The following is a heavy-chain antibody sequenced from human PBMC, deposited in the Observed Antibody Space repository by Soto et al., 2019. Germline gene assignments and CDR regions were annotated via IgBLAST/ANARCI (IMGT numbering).Heavy chain of an antibody. CDR1: GGSISSYY. Sequence: SETLSLTCTVSGGSISSYYWSWIRQPPGKGLEWIGYIYYSGSTNYNPSLKSRVTISVDTSKNQFSLKLSSVTAADTAVYYCARGSLLWFGELPTYYYMDVWGKGTTVTVSS. V-gene: IGHV4-59*01. J-gene: IGHJ6*03. D-gene: IGHD3-10*01. CDR2: IYYSGST. CDR3: ARGSLLWFGELPTYYYMDV.